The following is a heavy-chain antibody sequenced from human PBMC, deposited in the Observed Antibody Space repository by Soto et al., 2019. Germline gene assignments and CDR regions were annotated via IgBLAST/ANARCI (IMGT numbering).Heavy chain of an antibody. CDR2: IIVDSVNT. V-gene: IGHV1-58*01. CDR1: GFTFADSA. D-gene: IGHD1-26*01. Sequence: SVKGSCEGSGFTFADSAVQWVRQARGQSLEWIGRIIVDSVNTKSAEKFTERVSMSWDMSTSTAFMELRSLSSDDTAVYYCATANNTSPFDYWGLGTLVTVAS. CDR3: ATANNTSPFDY. J-gene: IGHJ4*02.